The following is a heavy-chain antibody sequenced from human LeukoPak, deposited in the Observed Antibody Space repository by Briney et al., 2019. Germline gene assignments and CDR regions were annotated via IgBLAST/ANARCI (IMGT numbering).Heavy chain of an antibody. J-gene: IGHJ4*02. CDR1: GYAFTGYY. CDR3: ARVADYSPGLTNVPY. D-gene: IGHD1-26*01. V-gene: IGHV1-2*02. CDR2: MNPNSGDT. Sequence: ASVKVSCKASGYAFTGYYMHWVLQAPGQGLEWMGWMNPNSGDTTYAQKFQGRVTMTRGTSISTAYMELSRLRSDDTAVYYCARVADYSPGLTNVPYWGQGTLVTVSS.